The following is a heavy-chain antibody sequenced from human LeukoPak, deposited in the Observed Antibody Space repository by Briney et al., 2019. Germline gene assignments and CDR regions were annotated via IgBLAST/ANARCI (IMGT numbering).Heavy chain of an antibody. CDR2: INPNSGGT. Sequence: ASVKDSCKASGYTFTGYYMHWVRQAPGQGLEWMGWINPNSGGTNYAQKFQGRVTMTRDTSISTAYMELSRLRSDDTAVYYCASDDVLLWFGEFSYWGQGTLVTVSS. J-gene: IGHJ4*02. V-gene: IGHV1-2*02. CDR1: GYTFTGYY. D-gene: IGHD3-10*01. CDR3: ASDDVLLWFGEFSY.